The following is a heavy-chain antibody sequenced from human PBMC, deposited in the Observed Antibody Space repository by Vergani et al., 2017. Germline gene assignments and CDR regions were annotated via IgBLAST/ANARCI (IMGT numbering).Heavy chain of an antibody. V-gene: IGHV3-23*01. Sequence: EAQLLESGGGLAQPGGSLRLSCAATGFSFAGYAMTWVRQAPGKGPEWVSTLRGTGATTYYADSVKGRFTIARDNSKNTLYLQMNSLRVEDTAVYYCGRGSDNYNWGQGTLVTVSS. CDR3: GRGSDNYN. J-gene: IGHJ4*02. CDR1: GFSFAGYA. CDR2: LRGTGATT. D-gene: IGHD5-24*01.